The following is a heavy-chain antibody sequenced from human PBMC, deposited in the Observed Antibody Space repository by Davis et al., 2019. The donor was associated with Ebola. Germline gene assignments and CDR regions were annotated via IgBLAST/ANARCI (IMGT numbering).Heavy chain of an antibody. D-gene: IGHD2-8*02. J-gene: IGHJ4*02. CDR2: ISGSGGSS. Sequence: GGSLRLSCAASGFTFSSYVMTWVRQAPGKGLEWVSVISGSGGSSYYADSVKGRFTVSRDNSKNTLYLQMNSLRAEDTAVYYCAKDRKAVLVVYAPEGDYWGQGTLVTVSS. V-gene: IGHV3-23*01. CDR3: AKDRKAVLVVYAPEGDY. CDR1: GFTFSSYV.